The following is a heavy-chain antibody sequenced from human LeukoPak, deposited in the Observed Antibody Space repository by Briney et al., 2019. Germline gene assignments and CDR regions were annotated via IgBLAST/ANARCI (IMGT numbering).Heavy chain of an antibody. V-gene: IGHV4-59*08. Sequence: PSEALSLTCTVSGGSISSYYWSWIRQPPGKGLEWIGYIYYSGSPNYNPPLKSRVTISVDTSKNQFSLKLSSVTAADTAVYYCARWGDWFDPWGQGTLVTVSS. CDR3: ARWGDWFDP. CDR2: IYYSGSP. D-gene: IGHD3-16*01. CDR1: GGSISSYY. J-gene: IGHJ5*02.